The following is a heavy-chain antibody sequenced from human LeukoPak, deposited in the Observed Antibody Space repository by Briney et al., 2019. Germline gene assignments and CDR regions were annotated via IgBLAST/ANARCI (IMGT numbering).Heavy chain of an antibody. CDR1: GGSLSSYY. CDR2: IYYSGST. Sequence: SETLSLTRTVSGGSLSSYYWSWVRQPPGKGLEGVGDIYYSGSTNYNPSLKSRVTISVDTSKNQFSLKLSSVTAADTAVYYCARDRGYYYDSSGLSGSFWFDPWGQGTLVTVSS. J-gene: IGHJ5*02. V-gene: IGHV4-59*01. CDR3: ARDRGYYYDSSGLSGSFWFDP. D-gene: IGHD3-22*01.